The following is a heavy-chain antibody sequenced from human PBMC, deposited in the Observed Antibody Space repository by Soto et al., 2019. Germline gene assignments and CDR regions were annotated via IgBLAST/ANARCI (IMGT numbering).Heavy chain of an antibody. Sequence: PSETLSLTCTVSGSSISSYYWSWIRQPPGKGLEWIGYIYYSGSTNYNPSLKSRATISVDTSKNQFSLKLSSVTAADTAVYYCAREVIGGSGSNYYYYMDVWGKGTTVTVSS. V-gene: IGHV4-59*12. CDR1: GSSISSYY. CDR2: IYYSGST. D-gene: IGHD3-10*01. CDR3: AREVIGGSGSNYYYYMDV. J-gene: IGHJ6*03.